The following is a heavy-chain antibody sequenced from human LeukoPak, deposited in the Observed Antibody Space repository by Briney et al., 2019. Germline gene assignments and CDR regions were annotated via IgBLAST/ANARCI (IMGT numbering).Heavy chain of an antibody. CDR2: IYYSGST. Sequence: SETLSLTCTVSGGSISSNNYYWGWIRQPPGKGLEWIGSIYYSGSTNYNPSLKSRVTISVDTSKNQFSLKLSSVTAADTAVYYCARRPLKWRGLRLALDYWGQGTLVTVSS. D-gene: IGHD2-15*01. V-gene: IGHV4-39*07. CDR3: ARRPLKWRGLRLALDY. J-gene: IGHJ4*02. CDR1: GGSISSNNYY.